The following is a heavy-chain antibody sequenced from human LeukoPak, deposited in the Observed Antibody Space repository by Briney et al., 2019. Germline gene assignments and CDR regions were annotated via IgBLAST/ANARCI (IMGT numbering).Heavy chain of an antibody. CDR2: INHSGST. CDR1: GGSFSGYY. J-gene: IGHJ4*02. V-gene: IGHV4-34*01. CDR3: ARGLRGYRYGPFDY. D-gene: IGHD5-18*01. Sequence: SETLSLTCAVYGGSFSGYYWSWIRQPPGKGLEWIGEINHSGSTNYNPSLKSRVTISVDTSKNQFSLKLSSVTAADAAVYYCARGLRGYRYGPFDYWGQGTLVTVSS.